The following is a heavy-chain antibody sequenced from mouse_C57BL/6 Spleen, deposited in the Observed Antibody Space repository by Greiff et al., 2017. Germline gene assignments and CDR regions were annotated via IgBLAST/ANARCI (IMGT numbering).Heavy chain of an antibody. V-gene: IGHV1-55*01. CDR2: IYPGSGST. J-gene: IGHJ1*03. CDR3: ARTGPFTTVGYVDV. D-gene: IGHD1-1*01. Sequence: QVQLQQPGAELVKPGASVKMSCKASGYTFTRYWITWVKQRPGQGLEWIGDIYPGSGSTNYNEKFKSKATLTVDTSSSSAYMQRSTLTSADSAFYYCARTGPFTTVGYVDVWGTGTTVTVSS. CDR1: GYTFTRYW.